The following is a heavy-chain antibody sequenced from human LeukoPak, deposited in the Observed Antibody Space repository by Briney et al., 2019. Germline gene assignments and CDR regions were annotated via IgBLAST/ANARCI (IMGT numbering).Heavy chain of an antibody. CDR1: GFTFNNYA. J-gene: IGHJ1*01. V-gene: IGHV3-23*01. D-gene: IGHD3-22*01. CDR3: AKEEGYYYDSGGYYVEYFQH. Sequence: GGSLRLSCAASGFTFNNYAMSWVRQAPGKGLEWVSAISGSGGTTYYADSVKGRFTFSRDNSKNTLYLQMNSLGAEDTAAYYCAKEEGYYYDSGGYYVEYFQHWGQGTLVTVSS. CDR2: ISGSGGTT.